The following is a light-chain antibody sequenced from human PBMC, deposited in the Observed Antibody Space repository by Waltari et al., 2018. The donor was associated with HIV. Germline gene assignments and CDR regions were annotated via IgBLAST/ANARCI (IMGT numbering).Light chain of an antibody. CDR2: AAS. J-gene: IGKJ1*01. CDR1: QGIRSD. CDR3: LQDYYYPWT. Sequence: AIHLTQSPSSLSASVGDRVTIACRASQGIRSDLGWYQQKPEKAPKLLFYAASTLQRGVPSRFSGSGSGTDFTLTLSGLQPEDFATYYCLQDYYYPWTFGQGTSVDLK. V-gene: IGKV1-6*01.